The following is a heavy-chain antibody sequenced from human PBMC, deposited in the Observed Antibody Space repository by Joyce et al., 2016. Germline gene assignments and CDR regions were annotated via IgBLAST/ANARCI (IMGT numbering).Heavy chain of an antibody. CDR2: ISHDGGIT. CDR3: ARAFGTRTPFYGMDV. Sequence: QAHLVESGGGVVQPGRSLRLSCAASGFTFSDSLMHWVRQAPGEGLEWVAVISHDGGITDYADSRKGRFTISRDNSKNTIFLQMNSLRADDTAVYYCARAFGTRTPFYGMDVWGQGTTVTVSS. J-gene: IGHJ6*02. D-gene: IGHD1-14*01. V-gene: IGHV3-30-3*01. CDR1: GFTFSDSL.